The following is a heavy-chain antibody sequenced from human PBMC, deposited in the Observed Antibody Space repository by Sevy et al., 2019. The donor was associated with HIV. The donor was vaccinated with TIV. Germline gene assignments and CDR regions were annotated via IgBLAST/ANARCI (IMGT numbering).Heavy chain of an antibody. J-gene: IGHJ6*02. Sequence: GGSLRLSCAASGFTVSSNYMSWVRQAPGKGLEWASVIYSGGSTYYADSVKGRFTISRDNSKNTLYLQMNSLRAEDTAVYYCAREGSIAAAGARTYYYYGMDVWGQGTTVTVSS. CDR1: GFTVSSNY. CDR3: AREGSIAAAGARTYYYYGMDV. V-gene: IGHV3-66*01. CDR2: IYSGGST. D-gene: IGHD6-13*01.